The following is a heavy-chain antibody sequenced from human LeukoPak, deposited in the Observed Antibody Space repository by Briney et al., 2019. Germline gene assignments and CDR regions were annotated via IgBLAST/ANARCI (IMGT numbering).Heavy chain of an antibody. V-gene: IGHV3-48*03. CDR2: ISSSGGTV. CDR3: ARAGYYYGSGPVFDY. Sequence: PGGSLRLSXAASGFTFSSFEMNWVRQAPGKGMEWVSYISSSGGTVYYADSVKGRFTISRDNAKSSLYLQMNSLRAGDTGVYYCARAGYYYGSGPVFDYWGQGTLVTVSS. CDR1: GFTFSSFE. D-gene: IGHD3-10*01. J-gene: IGHJ4*02.